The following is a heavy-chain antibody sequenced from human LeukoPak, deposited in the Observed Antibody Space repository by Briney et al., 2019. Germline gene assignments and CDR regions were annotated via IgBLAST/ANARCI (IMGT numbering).Heavy chain of an antibody. CDR2: MSTSGGTT. Sequence: PGGSLRLSCSASGFTLSNYAMHWVRQAPGKGVEYVSAMSTSGGTTYYSYSVKCRFTISRDNSKNTLYLQMSSLRAEDTAVYYCVKDLGYGDGLWASPFDYWGQGTLVTVSS. D-gene: IGHD4-17*01. CDR3: VKDLGYGDGLWASPFDY. J-gene: IGHJ4*02. V-gene: IGHV3-64D*06. CDR1: GFTLSNYA.